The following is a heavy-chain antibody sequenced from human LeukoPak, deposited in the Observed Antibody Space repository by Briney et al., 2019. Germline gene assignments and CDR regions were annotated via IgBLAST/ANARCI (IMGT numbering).Heavy chain of an antibody. D-gene: IGHD4-11*01. V-gene: IGHV6-1*01. J-gene: IGHJ4*02. CDR2: TYYRSKWYN. CDR3: ARDDYSNYGPFDS. Sequence: SQTLSLTCAISGDSVSSDSAAWNWIRQSPSRGLEWLGRTYYRSKWYNDYAVSVKSRVSINPDTSKNQFSLQLNSVTPEDTAVYYCARDDYSNYGPFDSWGQGTLVTVSS. CDR1: GDSVSSDSAA.